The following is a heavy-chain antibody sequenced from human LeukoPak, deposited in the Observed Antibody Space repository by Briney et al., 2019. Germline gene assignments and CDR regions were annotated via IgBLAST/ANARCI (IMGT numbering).Heavy chain of an antibody. D-gene: IGHD4-17*01. V-gene: IGHV4-59*08. CDR2: IHYSGST. CDR1: GASISGYY. CDR3: ARRSENDYGPFDY. J-gene: IGHJ4*02. Sequence: SETLSLTCTVSGASISGYYWSWIRQPPGKGLEWIGYIHYSGSTKYNPSLNSRVTISVDTSRNQFSLKLRSVTAADTALYYCARRSENDYGPFDYWGQGTLVTVSS.